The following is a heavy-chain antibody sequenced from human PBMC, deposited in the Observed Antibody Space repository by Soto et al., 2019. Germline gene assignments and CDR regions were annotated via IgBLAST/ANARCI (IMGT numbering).Heavy chain of an antibody. CDR1: GGSISSGDYY. J-gene: IGHJ5*02. D-gene: IGHD3-22*01. Sequence: SETLSLTCTVSGGSISSGDYYWSWIRQPPGKGLEWVGYIYYSGSTYYNPSLKSRVTISVDTSKNQFSLKLSSVTAADTAVYYCARATIYDSSGYSPERFNWFDPWGQGTLVTVSS. CDR3: ARATIYDSSGYSPERFNWFDP. V-gene: IGHV4-30-4*01. CDR2: IYYSGST.